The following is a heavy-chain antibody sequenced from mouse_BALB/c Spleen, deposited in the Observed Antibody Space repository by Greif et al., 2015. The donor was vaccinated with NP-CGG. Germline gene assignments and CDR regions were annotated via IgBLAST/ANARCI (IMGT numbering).Heavy chain of an antibody. J-gene: IGHJ2*01. CDR1: GFTFSSYG. V-gene: IGHV5-6*01. CDR3: ARLGDY. Sequence: EVQLQESGGDLVKPGGSLKLSCAASGFTFSSYGMSWVRQTPDKRLEWVATISSGGSYTYYPDSVKGRFTISRDNAKNTLYLQMSSLKSEDTAMYYCARLGDYWGQGTTLTVSS. CDR2: ISSGGSYT. D-gene: IGHD4-1*01.